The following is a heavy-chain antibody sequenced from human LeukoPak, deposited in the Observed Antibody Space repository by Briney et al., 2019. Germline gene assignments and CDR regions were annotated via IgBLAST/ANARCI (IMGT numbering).Heavy chain of an antibody. J-gene: IGHJ4*02. CDR1: GYTFTGYY. V-gene: IGHV1-2*02. CDR3: AREFTSSSSPSNTNY. Sequence: ASVKVSCKASGYTFTGYYMHWVRQAPGQGLERMGWINPNSGGTNYAQKFQGRVTMTRDTSISTAYMELSRLRSDDTAVYYCAREFTSSSSPSNTNYWGQGTLVTVSS. D-gene: IGHD6-6*01. CDR2: INPNSGGT.